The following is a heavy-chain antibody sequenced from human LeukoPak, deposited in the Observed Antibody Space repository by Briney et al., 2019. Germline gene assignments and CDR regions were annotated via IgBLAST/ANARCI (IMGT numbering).Heavy chain of an antibody. V-gene: IGHV3-23*01. Sequence: GGSLRLSCAASGFTFSSYAMSWVRQAPGKGLEWVSLISGSGGSTYYADSVKGRFTISRDNSKNTLYLQMNSPRAEDTAVYYCAEVVGATTRGYFDYWGQGTLVTVSS. J-gene: IGHJ4*02. CDR3: AEVVGATTRGYFDY. CDR2: ISGSGGST. D-gene: IGHD1-26*01. CDR1: GFTFSSYA.